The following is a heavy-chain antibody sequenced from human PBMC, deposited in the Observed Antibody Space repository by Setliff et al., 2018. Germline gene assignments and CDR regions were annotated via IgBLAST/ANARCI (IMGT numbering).Heavy chain of an antibody. CDR1: GFTFSSYS. J-gene: IGHJ3*01. CDR3: ARDTSGRDALDV. V-gene: IGHV3-21*01. Sequence: GGSLRLSCVASGFTFSSYSMNWVRQAPGKGLQWVSSISGGGRYIYEADSVRGRFIISRDNAKNSLYLQMNSLRAEDTATYYCARDTSGRDALDVWGQGTTVTV. D-gene: IGHD3-10*01. CDR2: ISGGGRYI.